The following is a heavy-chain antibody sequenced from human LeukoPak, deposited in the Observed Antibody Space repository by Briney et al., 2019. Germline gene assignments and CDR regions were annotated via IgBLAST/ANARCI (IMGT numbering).Heavy chain of an antibody. D-gene: IGHD5-18*01. CDR2: TYYRSKWYN. CDR3: VRGGQGDGHSADEGFDI. J-gene: IGHJ3*02. CDR1: GDSVFSNSS. Sequence: SQTLSLTCAISGDSVFSNSSWNWIRQSPSRGLEWLGRTYYRSKWYNDYVVSVKSRININPDTSKNHFSLQLSSVTPEDTAVYYCVRGGQGDGHSADEGFDIWGQGTMVTVS. V-gene: IGHV6-1*01.